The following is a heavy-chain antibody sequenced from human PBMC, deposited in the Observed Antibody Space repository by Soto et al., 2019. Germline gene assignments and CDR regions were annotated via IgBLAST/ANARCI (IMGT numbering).Heavy chain of an antibody. Sequence: QVQLVQSGAEVKKPGASVKVSCKASGYTFTSYAMHWVRQAPGQRLEWMGWINAGNGDTKYSQKFQGRDTITRDTSASTAYMELSSLRSEDTAVYYCARVPCSSTSCYFVYMDVWGKGTTVTVSS. V-gene: IGHV1-3*01. D-gene: IGHD2-2*01. CDR1: GYTFTSYA. CDR3: ARVPCSSTSCYFVYMDV. CDR2: INAGNGDT. J-gene: IGHJ6*03.